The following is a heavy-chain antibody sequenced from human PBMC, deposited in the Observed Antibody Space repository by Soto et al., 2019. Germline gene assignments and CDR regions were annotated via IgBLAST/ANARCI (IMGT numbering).Heavy chain of an antibody. CDR3: ARGNPFNYAGFDV. CDR1: GYTFSDFD. D-gene: IGHD3-16*01. V-gene: IGHV1-8*01. Sequence: ASVKGSCKASGYTFSDFDINWLRQASGQGPEWMGWMNAKSGDTFFAQRFQGKFNMTWDTSLSTAYMEVGSLTADDTAIYYCARGNPFNYAGFDVWGQGTTVTVSS. J-gene: IGHJ6*02. CDR2: MNAKSGDT.